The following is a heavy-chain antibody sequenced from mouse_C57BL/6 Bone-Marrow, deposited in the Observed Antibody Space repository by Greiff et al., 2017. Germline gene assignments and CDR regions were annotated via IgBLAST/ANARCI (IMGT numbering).Heavy chain of an antibody. CDR1: GFSLSTSGMG. V-gene: IGHV8-12*01. CDR2: IYWDDDK. CDR3: ARRASRGGYAMDY. Sequence: QVTLPESGPGILQSSQTLSLTCSFSGFSLSTSGMGVSWLRQPSGKGLEWLATIYWDDDKRYNPSLQSRLPISKATTRNQVFLKITRVDTADTATDYCARRASRGGYAMDYGGQGTSVTVSA. J-gene: IGHJ4*01.